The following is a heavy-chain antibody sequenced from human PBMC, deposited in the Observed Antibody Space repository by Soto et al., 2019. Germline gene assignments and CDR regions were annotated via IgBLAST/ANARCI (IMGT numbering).Heavy chain of an antibody. Sequence: ASVKVSCKASGYTFTSYGISWVRQAPGQGLEWMGWISAYNGNTNYAQKLQGRVTMTTDTSTSTAYMELRSLRSDDTAVYYCARGRLIRYFDWLSANWFDPWGQGILVTVSS. CDR1: GYTFTSYG. V-gene: IGHV1-18*01. CDR2: ISAYNGNT. CDR3: ARGRLIRYFDWLSANWFDP. D-gene: IGHD3-9*01. J-gene: IGHJ5*02.